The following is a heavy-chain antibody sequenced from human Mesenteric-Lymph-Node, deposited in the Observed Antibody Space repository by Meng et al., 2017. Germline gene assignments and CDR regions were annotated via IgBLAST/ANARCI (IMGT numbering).Heavy chain of an antibody. CDR1: GGTFSSYA. CDR2: INPNNGDT. J-gene: IGHJ6*02. Sequence: ASVKVSCKSSGGTFSSYAISWVRQAPGHGLEWMAWINPNNGDTAYEQKFQGRVTVTMDMSISTAYMELSRLRSDDTAVYYCARSDYGDLYGMDVWGQGTTVTVSS. CDR3: ARSDYGDLYGMDV. V-gene: IGHV1-2*02. D-gene: IGHD4-17*01.